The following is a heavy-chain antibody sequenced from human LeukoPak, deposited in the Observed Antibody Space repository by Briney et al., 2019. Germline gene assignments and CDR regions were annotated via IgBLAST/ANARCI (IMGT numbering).Heavy chain of an antibody. Sequence: SETLSLTCTVSGGSISSGSYYWSWIRQPAGKGLEWIGRIYTSRSTNYNPSLKSRATISVDTSKNQFFLELSSVTAADTAVYYCARGRWNYYYMDVWGKGTTVTVSS. J-gene: IGHJ6*03. D-gene: IGHD4-23*01. CDR3: ARGRWNYYYMDV. CDR1: GGSISSGSYY. CDR2: IYTSRST. V-gene: IGHV4-61*02.